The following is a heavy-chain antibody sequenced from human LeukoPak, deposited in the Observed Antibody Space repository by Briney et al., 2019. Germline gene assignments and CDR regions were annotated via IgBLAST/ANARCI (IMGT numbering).Heavy chain of an antibody. CDR2: ISWNSGSI. D-gene: IGHD5-24*01. Sequence: GRSLRLSCAASGFTFDDYAMHWVRQAPGKGLEWVSGISWNSGSIGYADSVKGRFTISRDNAKNSLYLQMNSLGAEDTALYYCAKGEMATIDYWGQGTLVTVSS. CDR1: GFTFDDYA. J-gene: IGHJ4*02. V-gene: IGHV3-9*01. CDR3: AKGEMATIDY.